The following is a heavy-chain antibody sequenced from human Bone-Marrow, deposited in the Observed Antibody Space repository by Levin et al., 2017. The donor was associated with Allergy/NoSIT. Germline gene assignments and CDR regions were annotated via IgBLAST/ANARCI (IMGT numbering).Heavy chain of an antibody. CDR3: TRIVSNHNFDS. J-gene: IGHJ4*02. V-gene: IGHV1-2*06. Sequence: ASVKVSCKTSGYTFTVYYMHWVRQAPGQGLEWMGRINPSTGVTDYVQKFQGRVTMTRDTSISTAYMELSSLRSDDTAVYYCTRIVSNHNFDSWGQGTLVTVSS. D-gene: IGHD1-14*01. CDR1: GYTFTVYY. CDR2: INPSTGVT.